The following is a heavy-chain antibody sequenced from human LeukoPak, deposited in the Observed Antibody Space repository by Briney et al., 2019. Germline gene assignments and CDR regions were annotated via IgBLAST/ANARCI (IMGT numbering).Heavy chain of an antibody. J-gene: IGHJ5*02. CDR1: GGTFSSYA. CDR3: ATHRPRCSSTSCYEGGQNWFDP. D-gene: IGHD2-2*01. CDR2: IIPIFGTA. Sequence: SVKVSCKASGGTFSSYAISWVRQAPGQGLEWMGGIIPIFGTANYAQKFQGRVTITADESTSTAYMELSSLRSEDTAVYYCATHRPRCSSTSCYEGGQNWFDPWDQGTLVTVSS. V-gene: IGHV1-69*13.